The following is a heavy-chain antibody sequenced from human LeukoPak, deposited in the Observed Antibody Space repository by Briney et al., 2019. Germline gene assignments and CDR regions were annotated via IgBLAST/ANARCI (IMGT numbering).Heavy chain of an antibody. CDR3: ARRSYNCGGDCYPQSLDY. V-gene: IGHV5-10-1*01. CDR2: IDPSDSYT. D-gene: IGHD2-21*02. J-gene: IGHJ4*02. Sequence: GESLKTSCKGSGYSFTNYWITWVRQMPGKGLEWMGKIDPSDSYTDYSPSFQGHVTISADKSISTAYLQWSSLKASDTAMYYCARRSYNCGGDCYPQSLDYWGQGTLVTVSS. CDR1: GYSFTNYW.